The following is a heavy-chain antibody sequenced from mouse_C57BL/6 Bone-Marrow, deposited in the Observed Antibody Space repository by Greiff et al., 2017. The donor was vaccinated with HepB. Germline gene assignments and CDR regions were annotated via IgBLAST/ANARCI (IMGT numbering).Heavy chain of an antibody. CDR1: GYTFTSYW. Sequence: VQLQQPGAELVKPGASVKLSCKASGYTFTSYWMHWVKQRPGQGLEWIGMIHPNSGSTNYNEKFKSKATLTVDKSSSTAYMQLSSLTSEDSAVYYCAFITTVVAPTFYFDYWGQGTTLTVSS. J-gene: IGHJ2*01. CDR2: IHPNSGST. V-gene: IGHV1-64*01. D-gene: IGHD1-1*01. CDR3: AFITTVVAPTFYFDY.